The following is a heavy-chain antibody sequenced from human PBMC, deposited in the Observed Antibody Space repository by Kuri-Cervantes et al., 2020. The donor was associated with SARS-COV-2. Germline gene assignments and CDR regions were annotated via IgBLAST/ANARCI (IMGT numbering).Heavy chain of an antibody. V-gene: IGHV3-49*03. J-gene: IGHJ4*02. CDR2: IRSKAYGGTT. D-gene: IGHD3-3*01. CDR3: TSNDFWSGYYFDY. Sequence: LSLTCTVSGGSIGSGDYYWSWIRQPPGKGLEWVGFIRSKAYGGTTEYAASVKGRFTISRDDSKSIAYLQMNSLKTEDTAVYYCTSNDFWSGYYFDYWGQGTLVTVSS. CDR1: GGSIGSGDYY.